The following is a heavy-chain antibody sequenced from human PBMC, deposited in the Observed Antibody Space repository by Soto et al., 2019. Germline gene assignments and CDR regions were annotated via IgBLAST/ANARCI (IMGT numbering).Heavy chain of an antibody. D-gene: IGHD3-10*01. J-gene: IGHJ6*04. V-gene: IGHV2-5*02. CDR1: GFSLNTGGVG. Sequence: ITLKESGPTLVNPTQTLTLTCTFSGFSLNTGGVGVGWVRQPRGKAMEWLALIYWDDDERYRPSLRSRLNITKDTINHQVVLTMTNMDPEDTATYYCVRNWRYYGGDYYYGMDAWGKGTTVTVSS. CDR3: VRNWRYYGGDYYYGMDA. CDR2: IYWDDDE.